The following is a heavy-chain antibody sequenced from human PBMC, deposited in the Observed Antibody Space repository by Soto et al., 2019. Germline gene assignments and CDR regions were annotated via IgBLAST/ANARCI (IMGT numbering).Heavy chain of an antibody. Sequence: PGGSLRLSCAASGFTFSSYSMNWVRQAPGKGLEWVSSISSSSSYIYYADSVKGRFTISRDNAKNSLHLQMNSLRAEDTAVYYCARDYSNYETSLYGMDVWGQGTTVTVSS. CDR2: ISSSSSYI. D-gene: IGHD4-4*01. CDR1: GFTFSSYS. J-gene: IGHJ6*02. CDR3: ARDYSNYETSLYGMDV. V-gene: IGHV3-21*01.